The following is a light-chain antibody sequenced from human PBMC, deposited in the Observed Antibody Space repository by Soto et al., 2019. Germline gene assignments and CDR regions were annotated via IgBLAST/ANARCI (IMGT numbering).Light chain of an antibody. J-gene: IGKJ1*01. CDR2: AAS. Sequence: DIQMTQSPSPLSASVGDRVTITCRASQSTSRYLNWYQQKPGKAPKLLIYAASSLQSGVPSRFSGSGSGTDFTLTISSLQPEDFATYYCQQRGTFGQGTRWISN. CDR3: QQRGT. CDR1: QSTSRY. V-gene: IGKV1-39*01.